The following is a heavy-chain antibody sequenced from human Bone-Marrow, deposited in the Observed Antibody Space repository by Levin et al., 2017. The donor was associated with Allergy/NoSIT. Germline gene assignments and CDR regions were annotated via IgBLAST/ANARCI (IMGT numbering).Heavy chain of an antibody. V-gene: IGHV4-59*01. Sequence: SETLSLTCTVSGGSTSSYYWSWIRQPPGKGLEWIGYIYYSGSTNYNPSLKSRVTISVDTSKNQFSLKLSSVTAADTAVYYWARVRPLSYGLPYYFDYWGQGTLVTVSS. CDR1: GGSTSSYY. CDR3: ARVRPLSYGLPYYFDY. CDR2: IYYSGST. D-gene: IGHD5-18*01. J-gene: IGHJ4*02.